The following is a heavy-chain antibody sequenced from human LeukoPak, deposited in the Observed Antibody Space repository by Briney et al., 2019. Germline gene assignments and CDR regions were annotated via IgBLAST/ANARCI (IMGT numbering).Heavy chain of an antibody. V-gene: IGHV6-1*01. Sequence: SQTLSLTCAISGDSVSSNSAAWNWIRQSPSRGLEWLGRTYYRSKWYNDYAVSVKSRITINPDTSKNQFSLQLNSVTPEDTAVYYCARAFRVLRYFDPPIPPGMDVWGQGTTVTVSS. J-gene: IGHJ6*02. CDR2: TYYRSKWYN. D-gene: IGHD3-9*01. CDR1: GDSVSSNSAA. CDR3: ARAFRVLRYFDPPIPPGMDV.